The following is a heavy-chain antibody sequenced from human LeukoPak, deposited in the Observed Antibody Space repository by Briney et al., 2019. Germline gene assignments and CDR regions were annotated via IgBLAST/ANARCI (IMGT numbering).Heavy chain of an antibody. CDR3: ARAGTTGNVGSDDAFDI. J-gene: IGHJ3*02. V-gene: IGHV1-69*13. CDR2: IIPIFGTA. D-gene: IGHD1-1*01. Sequence: ASVKVSCKASGGTFSSYAISWVRQAPGQGLEWMGGIIPIFGTANYAQKFLGRVTITADESTSTAYMELSSLRSEDTAVYYCARAGTTGNVGSDDAFDIWGQGTMVTVSS. CDR1: GGTFSSYA.